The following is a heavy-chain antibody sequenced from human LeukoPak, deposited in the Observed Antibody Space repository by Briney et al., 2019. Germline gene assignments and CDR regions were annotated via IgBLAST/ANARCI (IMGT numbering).Heavy chain of an antibody. Sequence: PGGSLRLSCAASGFTFSSYEMNWVRQAPGKGLEWVSSISSSSSYIYYADSVKGRFTISRDNAKNSLYLQMNSLRAEDTAVYYCARDSLARPDSLSYYYYYMDVWGKGTTVTVSS. CDR2: ISSSSSYI. CDR1: GFTFSSYE. V-gene: IGHV3-21*01. D-gene: IGHD6-6*01. CDR3: ARDSLARPDSLSYYYYYMDV. J-gene: IGHJ6*03.